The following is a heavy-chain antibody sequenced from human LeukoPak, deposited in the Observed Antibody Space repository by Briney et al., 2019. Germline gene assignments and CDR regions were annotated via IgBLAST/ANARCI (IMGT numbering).Heavy chain of an antibody. CDR2: IDPSDSYT. V-gene: IGHV5-10-1*01. J-gene: IGHJ3*02. CDR1: GYSFTSYW. D-gene: IGHD2-2*01. CDR3: ARHTVREVVVVPAAFDAFDI. Sequence: PWESLRISCKGSGYSFTSYWINWVRQMPGKGLEWMGRIDPSDSYTNYSPSFQGHVTISVDKSISTAYLQWSSLKASDTAMYYCARHTVREVVVVPAAFDAFDIWGQGTMVTVSS.